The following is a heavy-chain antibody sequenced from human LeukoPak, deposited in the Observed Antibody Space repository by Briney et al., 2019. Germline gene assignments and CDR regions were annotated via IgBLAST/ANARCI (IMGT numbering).Heavy chain of an antibody. D-gene: IGHD2-21*02. CDR2: IYSGGST. J-gene: IGHJ5*02. CDR3: ARVMTAITNWFDP. Sequence: QPGESLRLSCAASGFTVSSNYMSWVRQAPGKGLEWVSVIYSGGSTYYADSVKGRFTISRDDSKNTLYLQMNNLRVEDTAVYYCARVMTAITNWFDPWGQGTLVTVSS. CDR1: GFTVSSNY. V-gene: IGHV3-66*01.